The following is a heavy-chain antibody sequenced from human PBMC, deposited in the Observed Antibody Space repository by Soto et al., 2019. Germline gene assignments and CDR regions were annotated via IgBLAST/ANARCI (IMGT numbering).Heavy chain of an antibody. D-gene: IGHD4-4*01. CDR1: GGSFSGYY. CDR3: ARGPLPYSNYGWGYYYGMDV. V-gene: IGHV4-34*01. CDR2: INHSGST. Sequence: LSETLSLTCAVYGGSFSGYYWSWIRQPPGKGLEWIGEINHSGSTNYNPSLKSRVTISVDTSKNQFSLKLSSVTAADTAVYYCARGPLPYSNYGWGYYYGMDVWGQGTTVTVSS. J-gene: IGHJ6*02.